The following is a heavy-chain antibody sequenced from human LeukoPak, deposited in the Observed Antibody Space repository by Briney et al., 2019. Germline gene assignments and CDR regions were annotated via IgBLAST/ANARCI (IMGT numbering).Heavy chain of an antibody. CDR3: ARDLLGLAHDAFDI. D-gene: IGHD3-16*01. Sequence: GGSLRLSCAASGFTFSDYYMSWIRQAPGKGLEWVSSISSSSSYIYYADSVKGRFTISRDNAKNSLYLQMNSLRAEDTAVYYCARDLLGLAHDAFDIWGQGTMVTVSS. V-gene: IGHV3-11*06. J-gene: IGHJ3*02. CDR2: ISSSSSYI. CDR1: GFTFSDYY.